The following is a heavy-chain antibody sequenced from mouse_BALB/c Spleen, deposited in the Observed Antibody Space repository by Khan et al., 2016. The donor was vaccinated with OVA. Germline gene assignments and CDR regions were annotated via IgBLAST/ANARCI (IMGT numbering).Heavy chain of an antibody. J-gene: IGHJ2*01. CDR1: GYGFTSYW. CDR2: IYPGISDT. V-gene: IGHV1-5*01. D-gene: IGHD2-4*01. CDR3: TRSYDSYYFDY. Sequence: VQLQQSGTVLARPGASVKMSCKASGYGFTSYWMHWVTQRPGQGLEWIGAIYPGISDTRYNQKFKGKAKLTAVTSASTAYMELSSLTNEDSAVYYCTRSYDSYYFDYWGQCTTLTVSS.